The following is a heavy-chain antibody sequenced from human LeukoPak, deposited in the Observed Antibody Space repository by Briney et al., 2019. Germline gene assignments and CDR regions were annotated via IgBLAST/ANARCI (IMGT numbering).Heavy chain of an antibody. V-gene: IGHV4-4*07. D-gene: IGHD1-1*01. CDR2: IYTSGST. CDR3: ARASWRNWNYYYYYMDV. Sequence: SETLPLTCTVSGGSISSYYWSWIRQPAGKGLEWIGRIYTSGSTNYNPSLKSRVTMSVDTSKNQFSLKLSSVTAADTAVYYCARASWRNWNYYYYYMDVWGKGTTVTVSS. J-gene: IGHJ6*03. CDR1: GGSISSYY.